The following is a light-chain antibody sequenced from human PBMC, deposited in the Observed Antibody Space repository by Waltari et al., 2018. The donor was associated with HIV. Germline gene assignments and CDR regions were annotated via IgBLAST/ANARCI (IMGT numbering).Light chain of an antibody. CDR3: ATWDASLTVG. CDR2: DSY. J-gene: IGLJ2*01. Sequence: QSVLTQPPSVSAAPGQKVSISCSGSESNIGNNYVSWYQQLPGTAPKLPIYDSYKRPSGIADRFSGSKSGTSATLGIAGLQTGDEAYYYCATWDASLTVGFGGGTKLTVL. CDR1: ESNIGNNY. V-gene: IGLV1-51*01.